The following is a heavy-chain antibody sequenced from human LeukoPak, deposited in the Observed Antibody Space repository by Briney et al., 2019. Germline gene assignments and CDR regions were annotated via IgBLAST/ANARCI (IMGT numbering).Heavy chain of an antibody. J-gene: IGHJ6*03. V-gene: IGHV1-2*02. CDR3: ARRGSSSFDYYYYYMDV. Sequence: GASVKVSCKASGYTFTDYYMHWVRQAPRRGLEWMGWINPNSGGTNYAQKFQGRVTMTRDTSISTAYMELSGLRSDDTAVYYCARRGSSSFDYYYYYMDVWGKGTTVTVSS. CDR1: GYTFTDYY. D-gene: IGHD6-6*01. CDR2: INPNSGGT.